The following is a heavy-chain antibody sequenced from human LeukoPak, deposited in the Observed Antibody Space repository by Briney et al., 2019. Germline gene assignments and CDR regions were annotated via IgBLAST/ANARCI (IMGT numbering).Heavy chain of an antibody. CDR2: INHSGST. D-gene: IGHD2-2*02. J-gene: IGHJ1*01. Sequence: PSETLSLTCAVYGVSFSAYYWSWLRPPPGQGREGSGEINHSGSTNYNPSLKSRVTISVDTSKNQFSLKLSSVTAADTAVYYCARGRLGYCSGTSCYTAYFQHWGQGTLVTVSS. V-gene: IGHV4-34*01. CDR3: ARGRLGYCSGTSCYTAYFQH. CDR1: GVSFSAYY.